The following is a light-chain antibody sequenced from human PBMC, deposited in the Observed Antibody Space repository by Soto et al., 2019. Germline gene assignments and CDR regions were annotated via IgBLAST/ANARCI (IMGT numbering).Light chain of an antibody. CDR3: QQYYSERFS. Sequence: DIVLTQSPGILSLSPGESATLSCRASQIVSSTYVAWYQQKPGQPPRLLIYGVSTRATGVPDRFSGSGSGTDFPLTISRLDPEEFAVYFCQQYYSERFSFGGGTKVEIK. CDR2: GVS. J-gene: IGKJ4*01. V-gene: IGKV3-20*01. CDR1: QIVSSTY.